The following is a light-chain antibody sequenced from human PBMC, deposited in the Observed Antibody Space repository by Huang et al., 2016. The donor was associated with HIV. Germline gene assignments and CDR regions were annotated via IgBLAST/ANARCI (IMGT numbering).Light chain of an antibody. CDR3: MQGSRWPIT. Sequence: DAVMTQSPVSLPVTLGQPASISCRSSQSLVHSDGNTYLNWFQQRPGQSPRRLIYKVSIRDSGVPDRFSGSGSGTDFTLKISRVEAEDVGVYYCMQGSRWPITCGQGTRLDIK. CDR2: KVS. V-gene: IGKV2-30*02. J-gene: IGKJ5*01. CDR1: QSLVHSDGNTY.